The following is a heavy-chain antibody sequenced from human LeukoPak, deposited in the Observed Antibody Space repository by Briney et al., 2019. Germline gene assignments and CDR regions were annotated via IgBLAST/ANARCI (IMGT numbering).Heavy chain of an antibody. Sequence: PAETLSLTCTVSGGSISSYYWSWIRQPPGKGREGIGEINHSGSTNYNPSLKSRVTISVDTSKNQFSLKLSSVTAADTPVYYCARGYPYYCDSSGRYWYFDLRGRGTLVTVSS. D-gene: IGHD3-22*01. CDR1: GGSISSYY. CDR3: ARGYPYYCDSSGRYWYFDL. V-gene: IGHV4-34*01. CDR2: INHSGST. J-gene: IGHJ2*01.